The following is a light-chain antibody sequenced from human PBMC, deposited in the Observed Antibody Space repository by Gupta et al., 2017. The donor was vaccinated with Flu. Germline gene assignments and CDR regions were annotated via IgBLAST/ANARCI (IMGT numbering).Light chain of an antibody. CDR1: TSDVGANNY. Sequence: QSALTQPASVSGSPGQSIAISCTGTTSDVGANNYVSWYQQHPGKAPKVMIYGVNNRPSGVSDRFSGSKSGNTASLTITGLQAEEEADYYCRSYRSSSTSFFCGTGTKVTGL. J-gene: IGLJ1*01. V-gene: IGLV2-14*01. CDR3: RSYRSSSTSFF. CDR2: GVN.